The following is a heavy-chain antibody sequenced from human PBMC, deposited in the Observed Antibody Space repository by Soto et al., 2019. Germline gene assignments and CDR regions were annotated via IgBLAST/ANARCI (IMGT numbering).Heavy chain of an antibody. CDR1: GFTFSTYS. D-gene: IGHD6-19*01. J-gene: IGHJ4*02. V-gene: IGHV3-21*01. CDR3: ARHSLVGSCWSIDY. Sequence: EVQLVESGGGLVKPGGSLRLYCAASGFTFSTYSMNWVRQAPGKGLEWVSSISSSSYYIYYSDSVRGRFSISRDYAKSSLSLQMNRLRAEDTAVYYCARHSLVGSCWSIDYWVQGTLVTVSS. CDR2: ISSSSYYI.